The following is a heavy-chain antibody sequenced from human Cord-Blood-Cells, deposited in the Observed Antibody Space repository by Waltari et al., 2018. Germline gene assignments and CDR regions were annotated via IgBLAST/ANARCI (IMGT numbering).Heavy chain of an antibody. V-gene: IGHV4-59*01. J-gene: IGHJ4*02. CDR1: GGSISSYY. Sequence: QVQLQESGPGLVKPSETLSLTCTVSGGSISSYYWSWIRQTPGKGLEWIGYIYYSGRTHYNPSLKRRVTLSVDTSKNQFSLKLSSVPAADTAVYYCARGPPRGVFDYWGQGTLVTVSS. CDR3: ARGPPRGVFDY. D-gene: IGHD3-10*01. CDR2: IYYSGRT.